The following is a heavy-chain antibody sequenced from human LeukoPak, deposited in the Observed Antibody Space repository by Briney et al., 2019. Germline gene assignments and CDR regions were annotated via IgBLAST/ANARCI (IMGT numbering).Heavy chain of an antibody. V-gene: IGHV1-46*01. CDR3: ARAHNYYDSSGYLAPSVAEYFQH. CDR1: GYTFTSYY. CDR2: INPSGGST. J-gene: IGHJ1*01. Sequence: ASVQFSCKASGYTFTSYYMHWVRQAPGQGLEWMGIINPSGGSTSYAQKFQGRVTMTRDTSTSTVYMELSSLRSEDTAVYYCARAHNYYDSSGYLAPSVAEYFQHWGQGTLVTVSS. D-gene: IGHD3-22*01.